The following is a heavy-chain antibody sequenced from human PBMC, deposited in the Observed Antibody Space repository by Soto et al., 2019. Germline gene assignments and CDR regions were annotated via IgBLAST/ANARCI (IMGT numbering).Heavy chain of an antibody. Sequence: QLQLQESGPGLMKPSETLSLTCTVSGGSITSRIYYWGWIRQPPGKGLEWIGTINYSETYYNPSLKSRLTTSIDTSRNQFSLRLSSVTAADTAVYYCARHFCTGGACYFDYWGQGTLHTVSS. CDR3: ARHFCTGGACYFDY. CDR2: INYSET. V-gene: IGHV4-39*01. CDR1: GGSITSRIYY. D-gene: IGHD2-8*02. J-gene: IGHJ4*02.